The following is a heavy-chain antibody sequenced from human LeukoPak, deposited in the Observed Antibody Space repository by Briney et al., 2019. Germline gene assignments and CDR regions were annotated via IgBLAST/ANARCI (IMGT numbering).Heavy chain of an antibody. D-gene: IGHD2-2*01. CDR1: GYMFTELP. V-gene: IGHV1-24*01. CDR3: TAGSDCSSTSCLFEF. CDR2: FDPADGEP. J-gene: IGHJ4*02. Sequence: VASVKVSCKVSGYMFTELPIHWVRQTPAIGLEWMGGFDPADGEPVYAKNFKDRLTMTEDTSTETAYMELRGLGSEDTAVYYCTAGSDCSSTSCLFEFWGQGTLVTVSS.